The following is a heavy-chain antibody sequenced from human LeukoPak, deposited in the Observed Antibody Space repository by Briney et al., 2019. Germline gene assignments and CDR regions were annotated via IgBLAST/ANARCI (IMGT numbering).Heavy chain of an antibody. J-gene: IGHJ4*02. D-gene: IGHD4-17*01. CDR1: GYSFTNYW. Sequence: GESLKISCKGSGYSFTNYWIGWVRQMPGKGLEWMGIIYPSDSDTRYSPSFQGQVTISADKSINTAYLQWNSLQASDTAMYYCARKSTGSTTRYYFDYWGQGTLVTVSS. CDR2: IYPSDSDT. V-gene: IGHV5-51*01. CDR3: ARKSTGSTTRYYFDY.